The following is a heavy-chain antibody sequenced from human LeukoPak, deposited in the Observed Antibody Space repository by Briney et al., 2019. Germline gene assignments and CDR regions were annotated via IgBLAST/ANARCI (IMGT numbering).Heavy chain of an antibody. Sequence: SETLSLTCTVSGGSISSHYWSWLRQPPGKALEWIGYIYYSGSTNYNPSLKSRVTISVDTSKNQFSLKLSSVTAADTAVYYCARRDRNLVSWFDPWGQGTLVTVSS. J-gene: IGHJ5*02. V-gene: IGHV4-59*11. CDR3: ARRDRNLVSWFDP. CDR2: IYYSGST. D-gene: IGHD2-15*01. CDR1: GGSISSHY.